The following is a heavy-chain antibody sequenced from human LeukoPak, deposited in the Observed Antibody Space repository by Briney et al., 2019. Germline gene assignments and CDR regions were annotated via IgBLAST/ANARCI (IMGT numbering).Heavy chain of an antibody. D-gene: IGHD2-8*01. CDR3: ATVRRITNGGYFDY. V-gene: IGHV3-23*01. CDR2: ISGSGGST. Sequence: GGSLRLSRAASGFTFSSYAMSWVRQAPGKGLEWVSAISGSGGSTYYADSVKGRFTISRDNSKNTLYLQMNSLRAEDTAVYYCATVRRITNGGYFDYWGQGTLVTVSS. CDR1: GFTFSSYA. J-gene: IGHJ4*02.